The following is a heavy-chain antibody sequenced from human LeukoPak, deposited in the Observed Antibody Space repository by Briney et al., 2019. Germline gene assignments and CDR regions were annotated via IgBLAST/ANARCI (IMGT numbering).Heavy chain of an antibody. CDR1: GFTFSSYG. V-gene: IGHV3-30*18. J-gene: IGHJ4*02. CDR3: VKWLRQAGYYFDY. D-gene: IGHD3-10*01. Sequence: GGSLRLSCAASGFTFSSYGMHWVRQAPGKGLEWVAVISYGGSNKYYADSVKGRFTISRDNSKNTLYLQMNSLRAEDTAVYYCVKWLRQAGYYFDYWGRGTLVTVSS. CDR2: ISYGGSNK.